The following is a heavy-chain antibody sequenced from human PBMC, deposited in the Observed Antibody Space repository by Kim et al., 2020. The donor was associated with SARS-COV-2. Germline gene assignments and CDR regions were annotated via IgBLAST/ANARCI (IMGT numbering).Heavy chain of an antibody. Sequence: GGSLRLSCTASGFTFGDYAMSWVRQAPGKGLEWVGFIRSKAYGGTTEYAASVKGRFTISRDDSKSIAYLQMNSLKTEDTAVYYCTSVGARNYWGQGTLVTVSS. V-gene: IGHV3-49*04. J-gene: IGHJ4*02. CDR3: TSVGARNY. CDR1: GFTFGDYA. D-gene: IGHD1-26*01. CDR2: IRSKAYGGTT.